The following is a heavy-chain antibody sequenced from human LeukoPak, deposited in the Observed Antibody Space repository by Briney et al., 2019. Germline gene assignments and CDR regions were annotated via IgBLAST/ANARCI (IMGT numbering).Heavy chain of an antibody. CDR3: AKRLGAYYDYVWGSYPFDY. Sequence: GGSLRLSCAASGFTFSSYAMSWVRQAPGKGLEWVSAISGSGGSTYYADSVKGRFTISRDNSKNTLYLQMNSLRAEDTAVYYCAKRLGAYYDYVWGSYPFDYWGQGTLVTVSS. D-gene: IGHD3-16*02. CDR1: GFTFSSYA. V-gene: IGHV3-23*01. CDR2: ISGSGGST. J-gene: IGHJ4*02.